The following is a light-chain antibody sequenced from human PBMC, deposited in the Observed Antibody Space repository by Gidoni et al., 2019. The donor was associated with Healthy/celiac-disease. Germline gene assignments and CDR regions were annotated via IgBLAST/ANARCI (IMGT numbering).Light chain of an antibody. CDR2: EVS. Sequence: QSALTQPASVSGSPGQSITISCTGTSSDVGGYNYVYWYQQHPGKAPKLMIYEVSNRPSGVSTRFSGSKSGNTASLTISWLQAEDEADYYCSSYTSSSTLVVFGGGTKLTVL. CDR3: SSYTSSSTLVV. V-gene: IGLV2-14*01. CDR1: SSDVGGYNY. J-gene: IGLJ3*02.